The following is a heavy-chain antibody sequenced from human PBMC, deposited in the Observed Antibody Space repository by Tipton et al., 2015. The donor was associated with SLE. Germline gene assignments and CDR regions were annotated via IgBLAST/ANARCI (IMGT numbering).Heavy chain of an antibody. D-gene: IGHD3-16*01. CDR2: INHSGST. V-gene: IGHV4-34*01. J-gene: IGHJ6*03. CDR3: ARGVLGFWSYHYMDV. CDR1: GGSFTGYY. Sequence: GLVKPSETLFLTCGVYGGSFTGYYWSWIRQSPGKGLELIGGINHSGSTNYNPSLKSRVTISLDTSKKDFSLRLTSVTAADTAVYYCARGVLGFWSYHYMDVWGKGTTVTVSS.